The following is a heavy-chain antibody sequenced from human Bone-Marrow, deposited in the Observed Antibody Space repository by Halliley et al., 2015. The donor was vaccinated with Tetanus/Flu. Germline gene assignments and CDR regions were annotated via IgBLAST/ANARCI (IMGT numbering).Heavy chain of an antibody. CDR2: YYRAKWRN. D-gene: IGHD3-10*01. Sequence: YYRAKWRNDYRVSVKSRIPINPDTSKNQFSLQLNSVTPEDPAVYYCGRRQPGSDAFDIWGQGTMVTVSS. CDR3: GRRQPGSDAFDI. J-gene: IGHJ3*02. V-gene: IGHV6-1*01.